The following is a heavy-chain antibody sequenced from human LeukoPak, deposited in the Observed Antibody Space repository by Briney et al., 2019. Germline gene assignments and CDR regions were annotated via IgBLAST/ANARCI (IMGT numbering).Heavy chain of an antibody. J-gene: IGHJ5*02. D-gene: IGHD1-26*01. V-gene: IGHV6-1*01. CDR1: GDSVSSNSAS. CDR2: TYYRSKWNT. Sequence: SQTLSLTCAISGDSVSSNSASWNWIRQSPSRGLEWLGRTYYRSKWNTDYAVSVKGRITINPDTSKNQFSLYLNSVTPEDTAVYYCARDPDSSYEWGPFDPWGQRTLVTVSS. CDR3: ARDPDSSYEWGPFDP.